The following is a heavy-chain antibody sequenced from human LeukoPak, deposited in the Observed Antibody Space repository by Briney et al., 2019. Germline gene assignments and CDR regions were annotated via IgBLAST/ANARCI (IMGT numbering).Heavy chain of an antibody. D-gene: IGHD6-13*01. Sequence: GASVKVSCKASGYTFTGYYMHWVRQAPGQGLEWMGWINPNSGGTNYAQKFQGRVTMTRDTSISTAYMELSRLRSDDTAVYYCARDFLPNISAPGFDPWGQGTLVTVSS. CDR3: ARDFLPNISAPGFDP. CDR2: INPNSGGT. CDR1: GYTFTGYY. J-gene: IGHJ5*02. V-gene: IGHV1-2*02.